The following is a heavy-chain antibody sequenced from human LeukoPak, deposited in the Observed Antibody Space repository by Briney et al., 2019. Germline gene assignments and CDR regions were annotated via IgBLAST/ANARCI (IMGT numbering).Heavy chain of an antibody. CDR1: GYSFSNYW. J-gene: IGHJ6*02. V-gene: IGHV3-74*01. CDR3: IRGVSGYYSYYAMDV. Sequence: GGSLRLSCGASGYSFSNYWMHWVRQVPGKGLVWVSRINGAGTTTTYADSVKGRFTISRDNAKNTLSLEMDGLRVEDTAVYYCIRGVSGYYSYYAMDVWGQGTTVIVSS. CDR2: INGAGTTT. D-gene: IGHD1-26*01.